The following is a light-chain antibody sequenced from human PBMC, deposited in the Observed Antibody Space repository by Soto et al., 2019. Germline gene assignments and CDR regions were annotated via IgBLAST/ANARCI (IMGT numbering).Light chain of an antibody. V-gene: IGLV2-14*01. J-gene: IGLJ1*01. CDR3: SSSTPTRGLV. Sequence: QSVLTQPASVSGSLGQSISISCTEDSSDLTYNSVSWYQHHPHKAPKLIIYDVSYRPSGVSTRFSGSQSAGSASLTISGLQAGDEADYYCSSSTPTRGLVFGSGTKLTVL. CDR1: SSDLTYNS. CDR2: DVS.